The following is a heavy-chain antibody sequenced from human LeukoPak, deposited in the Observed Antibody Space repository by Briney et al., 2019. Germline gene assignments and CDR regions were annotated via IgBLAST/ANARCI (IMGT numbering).Heavy chain of an antibody. CDR3: ARSRFGYCSSTSCYRLFDY. J-gene: IGHJ4*02. V-gene: IGHV1-2*02. CDR1: GYTFTGYY. Sequence: ASVKVSCKASGYTFTGYYMHWVRQAPGQGLEWMGWINPNSGGTNYAQKFQGRVTMTRDTSISTAYMELSRLRSDDTAVYCCARSRFGYCSSTSCYRLFDYWGQGTLVTVSS. CDR2: INPNSGGT. D-gene: IGHD2-2*03.